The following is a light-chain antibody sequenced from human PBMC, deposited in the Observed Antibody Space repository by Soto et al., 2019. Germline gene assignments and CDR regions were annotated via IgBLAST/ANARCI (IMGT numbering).Light chain of an antibody. CDR2: DVS. CDR3: QQYGSSPRT. J-gene: IGKJ1*01. Sequence: EIVLTQSAGTLSLSPGERAALSCRASRSLSSTSLAWYQQRPGQAPRLLIYDVSSRATSIPDRFSGSGSGTDFTLTINRLEPDDFAVYYCQQYGSSPRTFGQGTKV. V-gene: IGKV3-20*01. CDR1: RSLSSTS.